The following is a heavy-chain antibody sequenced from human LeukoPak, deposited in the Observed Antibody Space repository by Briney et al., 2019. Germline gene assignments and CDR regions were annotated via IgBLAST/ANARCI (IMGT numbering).Heavy chain of an antibody. D-gene: IGHD3-10*01. CDR3: ARRGSGTDSWVDWFDP. Sequence: ASVKVSCKASGYTFTSYGISWVRQAPGQGLEWVGWISAYNGNTNYAQKLQGRVTMTTDTSTSTAYMELRSLRSDDTAVYYRARRGSGTDSWVDWFDPWGQGTLVTVSS. V-gene: IGHV1-18*01. CDR1: GYTFTSYG. J-gene: IGHJ5*02. CDR2: ISAYNGNT.